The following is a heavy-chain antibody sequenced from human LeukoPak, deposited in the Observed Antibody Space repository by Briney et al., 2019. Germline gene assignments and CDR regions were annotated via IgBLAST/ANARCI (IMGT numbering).Heavy chain of an antibody. CDR2: INTDGSST. J-gene: IGHJ5*02. Sequence: GGSLRLSCAASGFTFSGYWMHWVRQAPGKGLVWVSRINTDGSSTSYADSVKGRFTISRDNAKNSLYLQMNSLRAEDTAVYYCARDPVGATIPHWFDPWGQGTLVTVSS. D-gene: IGHD1-26*01. CDR3: ARDPVGATIPHWFDP. CDR1: GFTFSGYW. V-gene: IGHV3-74*01.